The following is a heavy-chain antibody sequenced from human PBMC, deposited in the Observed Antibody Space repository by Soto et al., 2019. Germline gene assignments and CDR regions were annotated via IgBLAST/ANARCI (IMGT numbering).Heavy chain of an antibody. J-gene: IGHJ4*02. Sequence: EVQLLESGGGLVQPGGSLRLSCAASGFPFTNYAMGWVRQAPGKGLEWVSGISDSGSSTYYADSVKGRFTNSRDNSKNTLYLQMNSRRAEDTAVYYCAKGRHYDKSGYFYQGGQGTLVTVSS. V-gene: IGHV3-23*01. CDR1: GFPFTNYA. CDR3: AKGRHYDKSGYFYQ. CDR2: ISDSGSST. D-gene: IGHD3-22*01.